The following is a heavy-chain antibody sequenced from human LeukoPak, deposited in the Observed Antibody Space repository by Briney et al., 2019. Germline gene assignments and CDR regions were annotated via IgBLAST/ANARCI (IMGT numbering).Heavy chain of an antibody. D-gene: IGHD3-16*02. CDR1: GGSLSGYY. CDR3: ARRNYDYVWGSYRYNFRFDP. CDR2: INHSGST. J-gene: IGHJ5*02. V-gene: IGHV4-34*01. Sequence: SETLSLTCAVYGGSLSGYYWSWIHQPPGKGLEWIGEINHSGSTNYNPSLKSRVTISVDTSKNQFSLKLSSVTAADTAVYYCARRNYDYVWGSYRYNFRFDPWGQGTLVTVSS.